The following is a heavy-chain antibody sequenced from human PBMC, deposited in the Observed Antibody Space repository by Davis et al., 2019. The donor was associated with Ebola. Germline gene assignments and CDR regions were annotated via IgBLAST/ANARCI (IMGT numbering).Heavy chain of an antibody. Sequence: SETLSLTCTVSGDYIDNYYWSWIRQPPGKGLEWIGHIYYSGSTNYNPSLKSRVTISVDTSKNQFSLKVTSVTAADTAVYYCARWASGTQRSFDYWGQGTLVTVSS. J-gene: IGHJ4*02. D-gene: IGHD3-10*01. CDR3: ARWASGTQRSFDY. CDR2: IYYSGST. V-gene: IGHV4-59*01. CDR1: GDYIDNYY.